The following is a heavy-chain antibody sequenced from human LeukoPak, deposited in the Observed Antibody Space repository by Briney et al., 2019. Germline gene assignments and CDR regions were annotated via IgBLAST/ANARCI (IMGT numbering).Heavy chain of an antibody. CDR2: ISAGSGYI. D-gene: IGHD4-17*01. Sequence: PGGSLRLSCAASGFTVSSNYMSWVRQAPGKGLEWVSSISAGSGYIYYSASVKGRFTISRDNTKGSLYLQMNSLGAEDMALYYCARGSTTAQRKDAFDIWGQGTMVTVSS. CDR3: ARGSTTAQRKDAFDI. CDR1: GFTVSSNY. J-gene: IGHJ3*02. V-gene: IGHV3-21*01.